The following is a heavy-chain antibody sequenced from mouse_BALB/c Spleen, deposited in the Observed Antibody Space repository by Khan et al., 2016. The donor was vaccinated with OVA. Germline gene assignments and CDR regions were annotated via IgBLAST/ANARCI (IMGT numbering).Heavy chain of an antibody. CDR3: ARAIYDGYPPFAY. D-gene: IGHD2-3*01. J-gene: IGHJ3*01. CDR2: INPSTGYT. Sequence: QVQLQQSGAELAKPGASVKMSCKSSGYTFTSYWMHWVKQRPGQGLEWIGYINPSTGYTEYSQKFKDKATLTADKSSSTAYMQLSSLTSEDSAVYCCARAIYDGYPPFAYWGQGTLVTVSA. CDR1: GYTFTSYW. V-gene: IGHV1-7*01.